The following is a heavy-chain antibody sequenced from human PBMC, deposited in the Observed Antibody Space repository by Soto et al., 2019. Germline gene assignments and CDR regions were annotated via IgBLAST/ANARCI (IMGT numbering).Heavy chain of an antibody. J-gene: IGHJ5*02. CDR2: ITSKSTTI. Sequence: GGSLRLSCAASGFTFTSYSMNWVRQAPGQGLEWVSYITSKSTTIEYADSVKGRFTASRDNAKNSLYLQLNSLRDEDTAVYYCAREMGACSDSSCYPGPYDSWGQGTLVTVSS. CDR1: GFTFTSYS. D-gene: IGHD3-16*01. V-gene: IGHV3-48*02. CDR3: AREMGACSDSSCYPGPYDS.